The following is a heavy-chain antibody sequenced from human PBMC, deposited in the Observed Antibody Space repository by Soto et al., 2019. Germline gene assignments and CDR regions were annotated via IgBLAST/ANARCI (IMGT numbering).Heavy chain of an antibody. CDR1: GYTLTQLS. CDR3: ATSLVIVLVPVAIGGFDY. D-gene: IGHD2-2*01. V-gene: IGHV1-24*01. Sequence: QVQLVQSGAEVKKPEASVKVSCKVSGYTLTQLSMHWVRQAPGKGLEWMGGFDPEDGETIYAQKFQGRVTMTEDISTDTAYMELSSLRSEDTAVYYCATSLVIVLVPVAIGGFDYWGQGTLVTVSS. CDR2: FDPEDGET. J-gene: IGHJ4*02.